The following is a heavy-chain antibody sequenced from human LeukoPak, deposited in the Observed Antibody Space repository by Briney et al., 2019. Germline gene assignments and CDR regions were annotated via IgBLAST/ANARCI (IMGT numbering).Heavy chain of an antibody. CDR1: GGSISTTTFY. CDR3: ARSDTAMVRWDYYYGMDV. D-gene: IGHD5-18*01. V-gene: IGHV4-39*02. J-gene: IGHJ6*02. CDR2: IYYSGNT. Sequence: PSETLSLTCTVSGGSISTTTFYWGWIRQPPGKGLEWIGSIYYSGNTYYNPSLKSRATISVDTSKNHFSLKLGSVTAADTAVYYCARSDTAMVRWDYYYGMDVWGQGTTVTVSS.